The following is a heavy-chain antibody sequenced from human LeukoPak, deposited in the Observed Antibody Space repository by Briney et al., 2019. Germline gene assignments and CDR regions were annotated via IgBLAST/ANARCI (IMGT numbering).Heavy chain of an antibody. V-gene: IGHV1-18*01. CDR2: ISAYNGNI. Sequence: GASVKVSCKASGYTFTSHGISWVRQAPGQGLEWMGWISAYNGNIKYSEKFEDRVILTTDTSTSTAYMELRNLRSDDTAMYYCARDTVVVLLWVGESSDSKDKWVDPWGQGTLVTVSS. CDR3: ARDTVVVLLWVGESSDSKDKWVDP. CDR1: GYTFTSHG. J-gene: IGHJ5*02. D-gene: IGHD3-10*01.